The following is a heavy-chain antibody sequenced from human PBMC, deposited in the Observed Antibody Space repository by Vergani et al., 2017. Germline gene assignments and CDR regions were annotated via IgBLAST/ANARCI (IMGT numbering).Heavy chain of an antibody. CDR1: GYTFTGYY. Sequence: QVQLVQSGAEVKKPGASVKVSCKASGYTFTGYYMHWVRQAPGQGLEWMGWINPNSGGTNDAQKFQGRVTMTRDTSISTAYMELSRLRSDDPAVYYCARDRVGATFETNYWGQGTLVTVSS. J-gene: IGHJ4*02. V-gene: IGHV1-2*02. CDR3: ARDRVGATFETNY. D-gene: IGHD1-26*01. CDR2: INPNSGGT.